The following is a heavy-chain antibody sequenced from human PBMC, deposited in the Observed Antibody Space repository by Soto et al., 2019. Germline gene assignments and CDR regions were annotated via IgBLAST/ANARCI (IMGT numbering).Heavy chain of an antibody. CDR3: ARGRSSDVVVVAASLAFDI. J-gene: IGHJ3*02. D-gene: IGHD2-15*01. Sequence: GASVKVSCKASGCTISSYTISWVRQAPGQGLEWMGRIIPILGIANYAQKFQGRVTITADKSTSTAYMELSSLRSEDTAVYYCARGRSSDVVVVAASLAFDIWGQGTMVTVSS. CDR2: IIPILGIA. CDR1: GCTISSYT. V-gene: IGHV1-69*02.